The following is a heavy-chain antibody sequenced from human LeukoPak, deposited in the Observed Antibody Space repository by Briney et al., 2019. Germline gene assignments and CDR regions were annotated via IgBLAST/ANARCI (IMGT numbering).Heavy chain of an antibody. V-gene: IGHV1-2*02. Sequence: GASVKVSCKASGYTFTGYYMHWVRQAPGQGLEWMGWINPNSGGTNYAQKFQGRVTMTRDTSISTAYMELSRLRSDDTAVYYCARDRNYDILTGYYYYYYMDVWGKGTTVTISS. D-gene: IGHD3-9*01. J-gene: IGHJ6*03. CDR1: GYTFTGYY. CDR2: INPNSGGT. CDR3: ARDRNYDILTGYYYYYYMDV.